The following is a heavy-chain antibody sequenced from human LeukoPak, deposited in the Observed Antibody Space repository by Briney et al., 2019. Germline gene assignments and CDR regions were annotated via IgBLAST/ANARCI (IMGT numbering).Heavy chain of an antibody. CDR1: GGSISSYY. V-gene: IGHV4-59*01. D-gene: IGHD5-24*01. Sequence: PSETLSLTCTVSGGSISSYYWSWIRQPPGKGLEWIGYIYYSGSTNYNPSLKSRVTISVDTSKNQFSLKLSSETAADTAVYYCARGDGYKKELDYWGQGTLVTVSS. CDR2: IYYSGST. J-gene: IGHJ4*02. CDR3: ARGDGYKKELDY.